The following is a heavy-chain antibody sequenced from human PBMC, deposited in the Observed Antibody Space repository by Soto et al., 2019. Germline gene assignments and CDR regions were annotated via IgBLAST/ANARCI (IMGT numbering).Heavy chain of an antibody. J-gene: IGHJ3*02. V-gene: IGHV1-18*01. CDR1: GYTFTSYG. CDR2: ISAYNGNT. CDR3: ARDLVFGVVTTYDAFDI. D-gene: IGHD3-3*01. Sequence: QVQLVQSGAEVKKPGASVKVSCKASGYTFTSYGISWVRQAPGQGLEWMGWISAYNGNTNYAQKLQGRVTMTTDTSTSTAYLALWSLRSDDTAVYYCARDLVFGVVTTYDAFDIWGQETMVTVSS.